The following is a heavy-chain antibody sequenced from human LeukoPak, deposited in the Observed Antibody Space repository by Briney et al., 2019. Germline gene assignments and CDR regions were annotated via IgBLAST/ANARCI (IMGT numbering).Heavy chain of an antibody. CDR1: GFPLSNHW. V-gene: IGHV3-7*01. Sequence: GGSLRLSCAASGFPLSNHWMTWVRQAPGKGLEWVATITQGGTDKFYVDSVKGRFTITGDNAKNSLYLQMNSLRAEDTAVYYCARDPFELWGQGTLVTVSS. D-gene: IGHD1-26*01. J-gene: IGHJ4*02. CDR3: ARDPFEL. CDR2: ITQGGTDK.